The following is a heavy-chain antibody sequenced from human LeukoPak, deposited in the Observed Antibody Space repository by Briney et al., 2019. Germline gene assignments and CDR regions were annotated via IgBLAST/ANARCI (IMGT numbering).Heavy chain of an antibody. CDR2: IYYSGST. V-gene: IGHV4-31*03. D-gene: IGHD2-15*01. CDR1: GGSISSGGYY. Sequence: PSETLSLTCTVSGGSISSGGYYWSWIRQHPEKGLEWIGYIYYSGSTYYNPSLKSRVTISVDTSKNQFSLKLSSVTAADTAVYYCARALLVERGAFDIWGQGTMVTVSS. CDR3: ARALLVERGAFDI. J-gene: IGHJ3*02.